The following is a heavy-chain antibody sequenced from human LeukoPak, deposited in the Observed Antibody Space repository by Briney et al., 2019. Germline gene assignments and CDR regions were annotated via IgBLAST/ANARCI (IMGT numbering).Heavy chain of an antibody. CDR2: ISYDGSNK. V-gene: IGHV3-30-3*01. J-gene: IGHJ6*02. D-gene: IGHD1-1*01. CDR3: ARDHRNDYYGMDV. CDR1: GFTFSSYA. Sequence: GRSLRLSCAASGFTFSSYAMHWVRQAPGKGLEWVAVISYDGSNKYYADSVKGRFTISRDNSKNTLYLQMHSLRAEDTAVYYCARDHRNDYYGMDVWGQGTTVTVSS.